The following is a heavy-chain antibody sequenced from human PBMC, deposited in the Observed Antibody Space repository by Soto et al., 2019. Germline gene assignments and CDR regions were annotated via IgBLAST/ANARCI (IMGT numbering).Heavy chain of an antibody. D-gene: IGHD5-18*01. Sequence: QVQLQESGPGLVKPSETLSLTCTVSGGSISSYYWSWIRQPPGKGLEWIGYIYYSGSTNYNPSLTSRVTLSVDTSKNQFSLKLSSVTAADTAVYYCARDNGYSYGYTLDHWGQGTLVTVSS. CDR3: ARDNGYSYGYTLDH. J-gene: IGHJ4*02. CDR2: IYYSGST. CDR1: GGSISSYY. V-gene: IGHV4-59*01.